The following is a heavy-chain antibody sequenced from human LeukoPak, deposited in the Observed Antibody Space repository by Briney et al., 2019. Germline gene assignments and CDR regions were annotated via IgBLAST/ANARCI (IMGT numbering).Heavy chain of an antibody. D-gene: IGHD3-22*01. J-gene: IGHJ4*02. CDR3: ATTDYYDTSGSLDY. CDR1: GYTFTGYY. CDR2: INPKSGGT. Sequence: ASVKVSCKASGYTFTGYYMHWVRQAPGQGLEWMGWINPKSGGTNYAQKFQGRVTMTRDTSISTAYLDLSRLGYDDTAVYYCATTDYYDTSGSLDYWGQGALLTVSS. V-gene: IGHV1-2*02.